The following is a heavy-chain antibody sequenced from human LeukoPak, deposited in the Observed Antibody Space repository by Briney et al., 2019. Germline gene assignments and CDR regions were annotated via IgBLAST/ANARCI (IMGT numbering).Heavy chain of an antibody. CDR2: IIPIFGTA. V-gene: IGHV1-69*13. CDR3: ARAYYYGSGSYD. Sequence: SVKVSCKASGGTFSSYAISWVRQAPGQGLERMGGIIPIFGTANYAQKFQGRVTITADESTSTAYMELSSLRSEDTAVYYCARAYYYGSGSYDWGQGTLVTVSS. CDR1: GGTFSSYA. D-gene: IGHD3-10*01. J-gene: IGHJ4*02.